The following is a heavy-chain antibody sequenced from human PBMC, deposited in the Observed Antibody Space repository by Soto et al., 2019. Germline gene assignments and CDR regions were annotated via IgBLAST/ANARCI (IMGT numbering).Heavy chain of an antibody. CDR1: GGSISTSSYY. D-gene: IGHD3-10*01. CDR3: ATLLLGEGNY. CDR2: IYSSGST. Sequence: QLQLQQSGPGLVKPSETLSLTCTVSGGSISTSSYYWGGIRQPPGKGLDWIGSIYSSGSTYHNPSLKSPVTISVDTSKNQFSLKLSSVTAADTAVYYCATLLLGEGNYWGQGTLVTVSS. J-gene: IGHJ4*02. V-gene: IGHV4-39*01.